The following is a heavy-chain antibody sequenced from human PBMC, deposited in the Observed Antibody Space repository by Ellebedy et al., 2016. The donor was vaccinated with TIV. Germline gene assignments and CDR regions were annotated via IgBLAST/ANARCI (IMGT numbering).Heavy chain of an antibody. CDR2: VHTRGST. D-gene: IGHD5-12*01. CDR1: GGSISSYY. Sequence: MPSETLSLTCTVSGGSISSYYWSWIRQPAGKGLEWIGRVHTRGSTYYNPSLKSRVTMAVDPSKNQFSLKLTSVTAADTAVYYCATDERGYSGYDDDDLDVWGQGTMVIVSS. CDR3: ATDERGYSGYDDDDLDV. J-gene: IGHJ3*01. V-gene: IGHV4-4*07.